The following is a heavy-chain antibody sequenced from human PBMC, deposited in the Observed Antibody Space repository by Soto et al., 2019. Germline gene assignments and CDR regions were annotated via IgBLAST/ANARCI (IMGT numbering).Heavy chain of an antibody. CDR2: INHIGCT. V-gene: IGHV4-34*01. Sequence: SETLSLTCAVYGGSFSGYYWSWIRQPPGKGLEWIGEINHIGCTNYNPSLKSRVTISVDTSKNQFSLKLSSVTAADTALYYCATTSLYGDTEAYFDYWGQGTLVTVSS. J-gene: IGHJ4*02. CDR1: GGSFSGYY. D-gene: IGHD4-17*01. CDR3: ATTSLYGDTEAYFDY.